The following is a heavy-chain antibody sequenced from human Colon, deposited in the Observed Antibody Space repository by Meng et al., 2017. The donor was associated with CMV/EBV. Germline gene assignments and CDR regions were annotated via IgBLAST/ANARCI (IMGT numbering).Heavy chain of an antibody. V-gene: IGHV3-23*01. CDR1: GFTFSSYA. J-gene: IGHJ4*02. D-gene: IGHD5-24*01. CDR2: ISGSGGST. CDR3: AKVPRATIFSQPFDY. Sequence: GESLKISCAASGFTFSSYAMSWVRQAPGKGLEWVSAISGSGGSTYYADSVKGRFTISRDNSKNTLYLQMNSLRAEDTAVYYCAKVPRATIFSQPFDYWGQGTLVTVSS.